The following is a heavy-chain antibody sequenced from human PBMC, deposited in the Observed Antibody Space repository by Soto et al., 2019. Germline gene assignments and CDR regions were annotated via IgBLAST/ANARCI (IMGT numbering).Heavy chain of an antibody. Sequence: SVKVSCKASGGTFSNYAISWVRQAPGQGLEWMGGIIPMFGTTTYAQKFQGRVTVLADKSTTTAYMELSSLRFEDTAVYFCARHRGSFFYYSGSQYEYYHYHCIDAWCQGTSVTVSS. CDR3: ARHRGSFFYYSGSQYEYYHYHCIDA. CDR2: IIPMFGTT. V-gene: IGHV1-69*06. J-gene: IGHJ6*02. D-gene: IGHD3-10*01. CDR1: GGTFSNYA.